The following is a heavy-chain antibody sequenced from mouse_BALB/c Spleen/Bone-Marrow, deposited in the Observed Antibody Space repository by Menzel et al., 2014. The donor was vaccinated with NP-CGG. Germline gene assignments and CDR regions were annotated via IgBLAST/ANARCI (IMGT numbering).Heavy chain of an antibody. J-gene: IGHJ2*01. D-gene: IGHD1-2*01. CDR3: ARRSAATYYFDY. V-gene: IGHV5-12-2*01. CDR2: ISNVGGST. Sequence: EVHLVESGGGLVQPGGSLKLSCAASGFTFXSYTMSWVRQTPEKRLEWVAYISNVGGSTYYPDAVKGRFTISRDNAKNTLYLQMSSLKSEDSAMYYCARRSAATYYFDYWGQGTTLTVSS. CDR1: GFTFXSYT.